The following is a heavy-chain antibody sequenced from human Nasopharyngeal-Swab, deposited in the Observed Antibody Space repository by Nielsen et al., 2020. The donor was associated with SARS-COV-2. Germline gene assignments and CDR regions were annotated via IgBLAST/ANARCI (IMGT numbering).Heavy chain of an antibody. J-gene: IGHJ3*02. CDR1: GFTFSDYY. CDR2: ISSSGSTI. D-gene: IGHD3-16*01. Sequence: GESLKISCAASGFTFSDYYMSWIRQAPGKGLEWVSYISSSGSTIYYADSVKGRFTISRDNAKNSLYLQMNSLRVEDTAVYYCGRGGKLGALDIWGQGTMVTVSS. V-gene: IGHV3-11*04. CDR3: GRGGKLGALDI.